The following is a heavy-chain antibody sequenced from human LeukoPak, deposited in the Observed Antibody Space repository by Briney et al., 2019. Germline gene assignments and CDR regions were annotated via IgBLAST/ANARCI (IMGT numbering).Heavy chain of an antibody. Sequence: GGSLRLSCEASGFVFDDYPMHWVRQAPGKGLEWVSTISVSGGNTYYADSVKGRFTISRDNSKNTLYLQMSSLRADDTAVYYCGGSRSFFWGQGTLVTVSS. CDR3: GGSRSFF. D-gene: IGHD6-6*01. CDR1: GFVFDDYP. V-gene: IGHV3-23*01. CDR2: ISVSGGNT. J-gene: IGHJ4*02.